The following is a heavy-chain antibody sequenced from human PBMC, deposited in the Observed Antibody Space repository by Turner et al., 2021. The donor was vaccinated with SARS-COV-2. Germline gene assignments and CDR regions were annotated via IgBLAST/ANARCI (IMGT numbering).Heavy chain of an antibody. D-gene: IGHD2-2*01. Sequence: EVQLVESGGGLVKPGGSLRLSCAASGFTFSSYSMNWVRQAPGKGLGWVSSISSSSSYIYYADSVKGRFTISRDNAKNSLYLQMNSLRAEDTAVYYCARDHRPVVVPAAKRAGSYYYGMDVWGQGTTVTVSS. CDR3: ARDHRPVVVPAAKRAGSYYYGMDV. CDR2: ISSSSSYI. J-gene: IGHJ6*02. V-gene: IGHV3-21*01. CDR1: GFTFSSYS.